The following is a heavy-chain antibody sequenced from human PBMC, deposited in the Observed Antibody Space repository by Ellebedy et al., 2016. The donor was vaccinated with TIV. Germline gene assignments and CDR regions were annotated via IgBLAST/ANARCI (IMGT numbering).Heavy chain of an antibody. V-gene: IGHV1-46*01. CDR3: ARDLGFQAAAGHAFDY. D-gene: IGHD6-13*01. Sequence: ASVKVSXXASGGTFSSYAISWVRQAPGQGLEWMGIINPSGGSTSYAQKFQGRVTMTRDTSTSTVYMELSSLRSEDTAVYYCARDLGFQAAAGHAFDYWGQGTLVTVSS. CDR2: INPSGGST. CDR1: GGTFSSYA. J-gene: IGHJ4*02.